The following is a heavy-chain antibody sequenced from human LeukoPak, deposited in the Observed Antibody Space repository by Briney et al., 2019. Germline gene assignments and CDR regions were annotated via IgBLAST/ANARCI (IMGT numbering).Heavy chain of an antibody. CDR1: GYTFTGYY. J-gene: IGHJ3*02. V-gene: IGHV7-4-1*02. D-gene: IGHD6-13*01. Sequence: ASVKVSCKASGYTFTGYYMHWVRQAPGQGLEWMGWINTNTGNPTYAQGFTGRFVFSLDTSVSTAYLQISGLKAEDTAVYYCARDVYSSNGNDAFDIWGQGTMVTVSS. CDR2: INTNTGNP. CDR3: ARDVYSSNGNDAFDI.